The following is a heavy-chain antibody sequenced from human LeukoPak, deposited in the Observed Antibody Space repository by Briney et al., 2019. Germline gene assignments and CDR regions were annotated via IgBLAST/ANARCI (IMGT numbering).Heavy chain of an antibody. CDR2: INSDGSTT. D-gene: IGHD3-10*01. Sequence: GGSLRLSCAAPGFTFITYWMHWVRQAPGKGLVWVSSINSDGSTTTYADSVKGRFTISRDNAKNMVYLQMNSLRAEDTAVYYCARAFGSGSQVINYFDFWDQGTLVTVSS. V-gene: IGHV3-74*01. CDR1: GFTFITYW. J-gene: IGHJ4*02. CDR3: ARAFGSGSQVINYFDF.